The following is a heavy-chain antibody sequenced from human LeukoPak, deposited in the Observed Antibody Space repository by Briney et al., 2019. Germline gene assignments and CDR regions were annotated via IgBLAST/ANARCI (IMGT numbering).Heavy chain of an antibody. V-gene: IGHV3-7*01. CDR1: GFTFSTYW. Sequence: PGGSLRLSCAASGFTFSTYWMSWVRQAPGKGLEWVANIKHDGTEKYYVDSVKGRFTISRDNAKNSLYLQMNSLRAEDTAVYYCARAGYWPAFDIWGQGTMVTVSS. CDR3: ARAGYWPAFDI. CDR2: IKHDGTEK. D-gene: IGHD2-15*01. J-gene: IGHJ3*02.